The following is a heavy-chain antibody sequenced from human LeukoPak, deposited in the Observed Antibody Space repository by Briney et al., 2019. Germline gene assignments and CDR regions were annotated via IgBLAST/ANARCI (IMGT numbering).Heavy chain of an antibody. CDR1: GFTFDDYA. J-gene: IGHJ4*02. V-gene: IGHV3-9*01. Sequence: GGSLRLSCAASGFTFDDYAMHWVRQAPGKGLEWVSGISWNSGSIGYADSVKGRFTISRDNAKNSLYLQMNSLRAEDTALYYCAKGRGAITGTNYFDYWGQGTLVTVSS. CDR3: AKGRGAITGTNYFDY. CDR2: ISWNSGSI. D-gene: IGHD1-7*01.